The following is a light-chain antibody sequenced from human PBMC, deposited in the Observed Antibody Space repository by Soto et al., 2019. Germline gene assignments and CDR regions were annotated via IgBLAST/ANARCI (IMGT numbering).Light chain of an antibody. CDR3: CSYAGSSTYV. V-gene: IGLV2-23*01. CDR2: EGS. J-gene: IGLJ1*01. CDR1: SSDVGGYNF. Sequence: QSALTQPASVSGSPGQSLTISCTGTSSDVGGYNFVAWYQQYPGKAPKVMIYEGSQRPSGVSTRFSGSRSGNTASLTISGRQTEDEADYYCCSYAGSSTYVCGTGTKLTVL.